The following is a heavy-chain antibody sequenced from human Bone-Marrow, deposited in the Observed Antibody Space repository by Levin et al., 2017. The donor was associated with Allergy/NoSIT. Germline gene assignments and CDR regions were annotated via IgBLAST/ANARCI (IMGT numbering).Heavy chain of an antibody. CDR3: ARDSGGFGGSWYEGAFDI. Sequence: SCTASGFTFGDYGMGWFRQAPGKGLEWVSSIRSKAYGGTTEYAASVKGTFTLSRDDSKSIAYLQMNSLKTEDTALYFCARDSGGFGGSWYEGAFDIWGLGTMVTVSS. CDR2: IRSKAYGGTT. J-gene: IGHJ3*02. V-gene: IGHV3-49*03. CDR1: GFTFGDYG. D-gene: IGHD6-13*01.